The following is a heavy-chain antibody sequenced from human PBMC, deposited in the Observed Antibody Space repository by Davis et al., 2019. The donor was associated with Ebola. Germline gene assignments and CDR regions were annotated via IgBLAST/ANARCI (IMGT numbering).Heavy chain of an antibody. J-gene: IGHJ3*02. CDR2: INPSGGST. V-gene: IGHV1-46*01. Sequence: AASVTVSCQASGYTFTSYYMHWVRQAPGQGLEWMGIINPSGGSTSYAQKFQGKVTMTRDTSTSTVYMELSSLRSEDTAVFDCARGHQLAAFDIWGQETMVTVSS. D-gene: IGHD6-13*01. CDR1: GYTFTSYY. CDR3: ARGHQLAAFDI.